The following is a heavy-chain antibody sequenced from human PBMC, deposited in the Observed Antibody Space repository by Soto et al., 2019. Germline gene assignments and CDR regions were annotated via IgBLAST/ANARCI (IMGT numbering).Heavy chain of an antibody. CDR2: IWYDGSNK. CDR3: ARNAQYSSRAQSRIGFYYYYGMDV. D-gene: IGHD6-13*01. V-gene: IGHV3-33*01. CDR1: GFTFSSYG. Sequence: QVQLVESGGGVVQPGRSLRLSCAASGFTFSSYGMHWVRQAPGKGLEWVAVIWYDGSNKYYADSVKGRFTISRDNSKNTLYLQMNSLRAEDTAVYYCARNAQYSSRAQSRIGFYYYYGMDVWGQGTTVTVSS. J-gene: IGHJ6*02.